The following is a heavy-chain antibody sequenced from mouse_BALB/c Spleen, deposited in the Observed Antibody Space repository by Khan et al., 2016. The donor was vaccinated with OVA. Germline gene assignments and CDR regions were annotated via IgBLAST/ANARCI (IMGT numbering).Heavy chain of an antibody. CDR3: ARGNYYGYALDY. CDR2: ISYSGSP. Sequence: EVQLVESGPGLVKPSQSLSLTCTVTGYSITSNYAWNWIRQFPGNKLEWMGYISYSGSPNYNPSLKSRISITRDTSKNQFFLQLNSVTNEDTATYYGARGNYYGYALDYWGQGTSITGSS. J-gene: IGHJ4*01. CDR1: GYSITSNYA. V-gene: IGHV3-2*02. D-gene: IGHD1-1*01.